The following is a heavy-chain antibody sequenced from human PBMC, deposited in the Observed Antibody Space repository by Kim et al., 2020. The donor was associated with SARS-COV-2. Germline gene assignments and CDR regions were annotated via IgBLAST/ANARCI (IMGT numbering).Heavy chain of an antibody. D-gene: IGHD1-26*01. CDR3: AQGSGSPYYFDF. V-gene: IGHV3-23*01. Sequence: GGSLRLSCAASGFTFGTYAMSWVRQAPGKGLEWVSSLSGTGATSYYADFVEGRFTISRDNFKSTLYLQMNSLRAEDTAVYYCAQGSGSPYYFDFWGQGTL. J-gene: IGHJ4*02. CDR2: LSGTGATS. CDR1: GFTFGTYA.